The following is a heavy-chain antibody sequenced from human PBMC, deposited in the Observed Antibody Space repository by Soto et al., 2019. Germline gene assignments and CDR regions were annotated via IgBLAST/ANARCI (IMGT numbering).Heavy chain of an antibody. CDR3: ARRLGLYAIHY. J-gene: IGHJ4*01. V-gene: IGHV4-4*02. CDR1: CFSIGSNYY. Sequence: QVLLQESGTGLVQPSGTLSLSCVVSCFSIGSNYYWGGVRQPPGKGLEWLGDMSHIGSVNYNPSLKIRVTISMDKYPNQFSLKLNSVTAADTAVYYCARRLGLYAIHYWGHGTLVIVSS. D-gene: IGHD6-19*01. CDR2: MSHIGSV.